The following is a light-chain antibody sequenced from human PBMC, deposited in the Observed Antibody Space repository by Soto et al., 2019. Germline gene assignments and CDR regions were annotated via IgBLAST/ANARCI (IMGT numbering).Light chain of an antibody. CDR3: AAWDDSMNDYV. V-gene: IGLV1-36*01. CDR1: RSNIGNNA. J-gene: IGLJ1*01. Sequence: QSVLTQPPSVSEAPRQRVTISCSGSRSNIGNNAVNWYQQLPGKAPKLLIYYDDLLPSGVSDRFSGAKSGTSASLAISGLQYEDEADYYCAAWDDSMNDYVFGTGTKVTVL. CDR2: YDD.